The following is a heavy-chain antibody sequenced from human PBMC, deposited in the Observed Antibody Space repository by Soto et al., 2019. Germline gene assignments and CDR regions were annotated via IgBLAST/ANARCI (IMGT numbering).Heavy chain of an antibody. D-gene: IGHD3-10*01. V-gene: IGHV3-74*01. J-gene: IGHJ4*02. CDR1: GVTLSRYY. Sequence: GGSVRLSCEASGVTLSRYYNHWVRQAPGKGLVWVSRISSDGSTTDYADSVKGRFTISRDNSKNTLYLQMNSLRDEDTAVYYCAKDLQAGSSHDYWGQGTLVTVSS. CDR3: AKDLQAGSSHDY. CDR2: ISSDGSTT.